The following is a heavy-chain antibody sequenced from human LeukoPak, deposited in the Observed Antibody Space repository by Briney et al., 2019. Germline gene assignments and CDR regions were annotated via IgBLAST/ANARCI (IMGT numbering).Heavy chain of an antibody. CDR3: ARYYCPGGSCSHFDY. CDR2: VHYSGVT. D-gene: IGHD2-8*02. J-gene: IGHJ4*02. V-gene: IGHV4-59*01. CDR1: DXSITSSF. Sequence: PSETLSLTCTVSDXSITSSFWSWIRQPPGKGLEWIGYVHYSGVTNSNPSLKSRVTISVDTSKNQFSLKLNSVTAADTAVYFCARYYCPGGSCSHFDYWGQGALVTVSS.